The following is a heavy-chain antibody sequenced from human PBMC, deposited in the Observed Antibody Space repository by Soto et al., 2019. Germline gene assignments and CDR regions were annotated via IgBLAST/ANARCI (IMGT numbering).Heavy chain of an antibody. J-gene: IGHJ4*02. V-gene: IGHV4-31*03. CDR2: ITYSGNT. CDR3: VRGGSCTNGVCSVFDY. Sequence: SETLSLTCTVSGGSVSSVGYYWSWIRQHPGKGLEWIGYITYSGNTYYNPSLESRVTMSAGTSKNQFSLKMSSVTAADTAVYFCVRGGSCTNGVCSVFDYWGQGTLVTVS. D-gene: IGHD2-8*01. CDR1: GGSVSSVGYY.